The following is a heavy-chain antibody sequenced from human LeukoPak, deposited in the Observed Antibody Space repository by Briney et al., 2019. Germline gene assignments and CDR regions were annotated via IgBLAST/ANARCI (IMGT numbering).Heavy chain of an antibody. V-gene: IGHV3-30*02. D-gene: IGHD5-18*01. Sequence: GGSLRLSCAASGFTFTTYGMHWVRQAPGKGLEWVAFIQNDEIDKFYADSVKGRFTVSRDNSKNTLYLQMNSLRAEDTAVYYCARDLPDSYGPEGNWYFDLWGRGTLVTVSS. CDR1: GFTFTTYG. CDR3: ARDLPDSYGPEGNWYFDL. CDR2: IQNDEIDK. J-gene: IGHJ2*01.